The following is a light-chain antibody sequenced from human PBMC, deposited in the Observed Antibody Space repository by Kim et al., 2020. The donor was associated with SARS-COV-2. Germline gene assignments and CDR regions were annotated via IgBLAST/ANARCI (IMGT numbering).Light chain of an antibody. V-gene: IGKV3-20*01. J-gene: IGKJ1*01. Sequence: EVVLTQSPGTLSLSPGERGTLSCRASQSVSSNYLAWYQRKPGQAPRLLIYGASSRATGIPDRFSGSGSGTDFTLTISSLEPEDFAVYYWQKYTGRTWTFGQERKENIK. CDR1: QSVSSNY. CDR3: QKYTGRTWT. CDR2: GAS.